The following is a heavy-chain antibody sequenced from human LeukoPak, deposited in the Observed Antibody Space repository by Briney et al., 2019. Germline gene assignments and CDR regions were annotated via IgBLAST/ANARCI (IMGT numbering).Heavy chain of an antibody. CDR3: ARGLGRVRGVPSINWFDP. CDR2: MNPNSGNT. Sequence: ASVKVSCKASGYTFTSYDINWVRQATGQGLEWMGWMNPNSGNTGYAQKFQGRVTMTRNTSISTAYMELGSLRSEDTAVYYCARGLGRVRGVPSINWFDPWGRGTLVTVSS. CDR1: GYTFTSYD. J-gene: IGHJ5*02. V-gene: IGHV1-8*01. D-gene: IGHD3-10*01.